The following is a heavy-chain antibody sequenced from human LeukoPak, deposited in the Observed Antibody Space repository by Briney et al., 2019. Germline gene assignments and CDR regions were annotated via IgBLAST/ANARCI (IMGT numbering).Heavy chain of an antibody. Sequence: PSETLSLTGTVSGYSISSGYYWGWIRQPPGKGLEWIGEINHSGSTNYNPSLKSRVTISVDTSKNQFSLKLSSVTAADTAVYYCAVQVYDAFDIWGQGTMVTVSS. V-gene: IGHV4-38-2*02. CDR2: INHSGST. CDR1: GYSISSGYY. J-gene: IGHJ3*02. D-gene: IGHD2-8*01. CDR3: AVQVYDAFDI.